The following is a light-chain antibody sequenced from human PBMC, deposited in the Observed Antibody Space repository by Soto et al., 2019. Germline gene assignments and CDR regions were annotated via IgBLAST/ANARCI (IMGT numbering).Light chain of an antibody. V-gene: IGKV3-15*01. CDR1: QTVSSN. Sequence: ETVITLSPATLCVSPGERAALSCRASQTVSSNLAWYQQKPGQIPRLLIYDASTRATGIPARFSGSGSGTEFTLTISSLQSEDFAVYYCQQYNDWPITFGQGTRLEIK. CDR2: DAS. J-gene: IGKJ5*01. CDR3: QQYNDWPIT.